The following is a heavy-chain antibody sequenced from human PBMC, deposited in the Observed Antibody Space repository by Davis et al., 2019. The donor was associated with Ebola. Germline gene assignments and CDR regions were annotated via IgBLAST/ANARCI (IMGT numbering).Heavy chain of an antibody. Sequence: GSLRLSCSASGFIFSTYVMSWVRQAPGKGLEWVSTLGTSADTYYADSVKGRFTISRDNSKNTLYLQMNGLRVEDTAIYYCAKDTSNIWFDIWGQGTNVTVSS. V-gene: IGHV3-23*01. J-gene: IGHJ3*02. CDR2: LGTSADT. CDR1: GFIFSTYV. CDR3: AKDTSNIWFDI. D-gene: IGHD1-26*01.